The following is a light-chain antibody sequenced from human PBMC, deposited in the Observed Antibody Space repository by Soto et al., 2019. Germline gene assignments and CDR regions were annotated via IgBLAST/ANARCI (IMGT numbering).Light chain of an antibody. CDR2: AAS. CDR1: QGIKKY. V-gene: IGKV1-27*01. CDR3: QKYDTVPWA. J-gene: IGKJ1*01. Sequence: DIQMTQSPSSLSASLGDRVTITRRASQGIKKYVAWYQQKPGKVPKLLIYAASSLQSGVPSRFSGSGSGTDFTLTISSLQPEDVATYYCQKYDTVPWAFGQGTKVDIK.